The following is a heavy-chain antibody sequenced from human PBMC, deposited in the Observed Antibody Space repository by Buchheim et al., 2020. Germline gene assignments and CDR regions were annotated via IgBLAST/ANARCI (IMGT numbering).Heavy chain of an antibody. Sequence: QVQLQESGPGLVKPSETLSLTCTVSGGYISSYYWSWIRQPPGKGLEYIGYTHYSGSTNANFSLKSRVTISLDRPKNQFALRLNSVTAADTAVYYCARHEYYDRSGYDYGIDVWGQGTT. J-gene: IGHJ6*02. D-gene: IGHD3-22*01. CDR2: THYSGST. CDR1: GGYISSYY. CDR3: ARHEYYDRSGYDYGIDV. V-gene: IGHV4-59*08.